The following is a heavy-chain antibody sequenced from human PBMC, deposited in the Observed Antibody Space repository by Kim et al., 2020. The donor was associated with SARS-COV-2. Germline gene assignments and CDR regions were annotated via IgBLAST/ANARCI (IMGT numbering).Heavy chain of an antibody. V-gene: IGHV3-49*04. CDR1: GFTFGDYA. CDR2: IRSKAYGGTT. J-gene: IGHJ4*02. Sequence: GGSLRLSCTASGFTFGDYAMSWVRQAPGKGLEWVGFIRSKAYGGTTEYAASVKGRFTISRDDSKSIAYLQMNSLKTEDTAVYYCTRVLWVPGSGYYFDYWGQGTLVTVSS. D-gene: IGHD3-22*01. CDR3: TRVLWVPGSGYYFDY.